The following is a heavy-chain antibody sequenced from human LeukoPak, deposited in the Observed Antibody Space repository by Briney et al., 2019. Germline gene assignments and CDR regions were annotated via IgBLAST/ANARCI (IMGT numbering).Heavy chain of an antibody. D-gene: IGHD2-8*01. CDR2: ISGSGGST. V-gene: IGHV3-23*01. J-gene: IGHJ4*02. CDR1: GFTFSSYA. Sequence: GGSLRLSCAASGFTFSSYAMSWVRQAPGKGLEWVSAISGSGGSTYYADSVKGRFTISRDNSKNTLYLQMNSLRAEDTAVYYCAKSRNIVLMVYAVDYWGQGTLVTVSS. CDR3: AKSRNIVLMVYAVDY.